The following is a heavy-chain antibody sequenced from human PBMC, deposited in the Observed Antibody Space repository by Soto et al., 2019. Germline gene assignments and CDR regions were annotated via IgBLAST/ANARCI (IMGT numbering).Heavy chain of an antibody. D-gene: IGHD3-3*01. V-gene: IGHV4-31*03. CDR3: ARGVRRRGYDFDY. CDR1: GGSISRGGYY. J-gene: IGHJ4*02. Sequence: QVQLQESGPGLVKPSQTLSLTCTVSGGSISRGGYYWTWIRQYPGKGLEWIGCSYYSGTTYYNPSLRSRVTISVDTSMNQFSLRLTSVTAADTAVYYCARGVRRRGYDFDYWGQGTLVTVSS. CDR2: SYYSGTT.